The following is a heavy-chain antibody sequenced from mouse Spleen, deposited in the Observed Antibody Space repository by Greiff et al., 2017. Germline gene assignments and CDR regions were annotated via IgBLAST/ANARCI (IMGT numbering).Heavy chain of an antibody. V-gene: IGHV1-26*01. CDR1: GYTFTDYY. J-gene: IGHJ2*01. CDR2: INPNNGGT. CDR3: ARLRDAFDY. Sequence: EVQLQQSGPELVKPGASVKISCKASGYTFTDYYMNWVKQSHGKSLEWIGDINPNNGGTSYNQKFKGKATLTVDKSSSTAYMELRSLTSEDSAVYYCARLRDAFDYWGQGTTLTVSS.